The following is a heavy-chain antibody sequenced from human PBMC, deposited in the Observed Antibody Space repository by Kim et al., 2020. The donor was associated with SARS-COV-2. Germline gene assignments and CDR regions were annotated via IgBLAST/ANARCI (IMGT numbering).Heavy chain of an antibody. V-gene: IGHV3-30*18. CDR3: AKDDFMAPGDY. D-gene: IGHD2-21*02. Sequence: GGSLRLSCAASGFTFSSYGMHWVRQAPGKGLEWVAVISYDGSNKYYADSVKGRFTISRDNSKNTLYLQMNSLRAEDTAVYYCAKDDFMAPGDYWGQGTLVTVSS. CDR2: ISYDGSNK. CDR1: GFTFSSYG. J-gene: IGHJ4*02.